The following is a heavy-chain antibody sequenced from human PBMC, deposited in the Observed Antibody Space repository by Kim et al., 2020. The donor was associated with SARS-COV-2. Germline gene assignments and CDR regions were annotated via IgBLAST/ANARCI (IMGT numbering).Heavy chain of an antibody. Sequence: GGSLRLSCAASGCTFNIYAMSWVRQAPGKGLEWVSGIRGSGESTTYADSVKGRFTISRDNSKNTLYLQMDRLRVDDTALYYCAEISSGSSGWFEYFQHWGQGTLVTVSS. J-gene: IGHJ1*01. CDR1: GCTFNIYA. CDR2: IRGSGEST. CDR3: AEISSGSSGWFEYFQH. V-gene: IGHV3-23*01. D-gene: IGHD6-19*01.